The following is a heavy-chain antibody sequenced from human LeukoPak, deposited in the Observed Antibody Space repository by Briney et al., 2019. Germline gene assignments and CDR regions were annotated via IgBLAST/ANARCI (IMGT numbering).Heavy chain of an antibody. CDR2: IIPIFGTA. Sequence: GASVKVSCKASGGTFSSYAISWVRQAPGQGLEWMGGIIPIFGTANYAQKFQGRVTITADESTSTAYMELSSLRSEDTAVYYCARTSEAPHTYYYDSSGYYGDAFDIWCQGTMVTVSS. CDR1: GGTFSSYA. D-gene: IGHD3-22*01. CDR3: ARTSEAPHTYYYDSSGYYGDAFDI. V-gene: IGHV1-69*13. J-gene: IGHJ3*02.